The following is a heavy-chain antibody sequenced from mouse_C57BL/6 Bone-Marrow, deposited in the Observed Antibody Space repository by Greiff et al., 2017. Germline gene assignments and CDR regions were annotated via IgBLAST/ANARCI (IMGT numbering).Heavy chain of an antibody. CDR3: ALYDYDEAWFAY. J-gene: IGHJ3*01. Sequence: QVQLQQPGAELVMPGASVKLSCKASGYTFTSYWMHWVKQRPGQGLEWIGELDPSDSYTNYNQKFKGKSTLTVDKSSSTAYMQLSSLTSEDSAVYYCALYDYDEAWFAYWGQGTLVTVSA. CDR2: LDPSDSYT. D-gene: IGHD2-4*01. V-gene: IGHV1-69*01. CDR1: GYTFTSYW.